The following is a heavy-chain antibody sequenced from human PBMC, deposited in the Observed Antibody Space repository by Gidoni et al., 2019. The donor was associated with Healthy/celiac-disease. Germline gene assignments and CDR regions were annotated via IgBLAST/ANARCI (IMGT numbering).Heavy chain of an antibody. D-gene: IGHD3-22*01. CDR1: GFIFSSYA. CDR3: AKDGEWTTMIVVVITGFDY. J-gene: IGHJ4*02. V-gene: IGHV3-23*01. CDR2: ISGSGGST. Sequence: EVQLLESGGGLVTPGGSLRLSCAASGFIFSSYAMSWVRQAPGKGLEWISAISGSGGSTYYADSVKGRFTISRDNSKNTLYLQMNSLRAEDTALYYCAKDGEWTTMIVVVITGFDYWGQGTLVTVSS.